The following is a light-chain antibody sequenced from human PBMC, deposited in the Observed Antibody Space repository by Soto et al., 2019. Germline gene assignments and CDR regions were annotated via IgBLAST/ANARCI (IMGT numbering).Light chain of an antibody. V-gene: IGKV3-20*01. CDR1: QSVNRNS. Sequence: EIVVTQSPGTLSLSPGERAALSCRASQSVNRNSLAWYQQKPGQAPRLLIYVASIRATCIPDRFSGSGSGTDFTLTISRLEPEDFAVYYCQQYAGSPGFTFGPGTQVDFK. J-gene: IGKJ3*01. CDR2: VAS. CDR3: QQYAGSPGFT.